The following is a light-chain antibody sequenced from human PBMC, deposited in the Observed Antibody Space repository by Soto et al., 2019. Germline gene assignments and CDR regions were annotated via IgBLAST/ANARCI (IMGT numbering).Light chain of an antibody. CDR1: QSIRDW. CDR2: DAS. J-gene: IGKJ1*01. V-gene: IGKV1-5*01. CDR3: QQYETFSGT. Sequence: DIQMTQSPYTLSASVGDRVTITCRASQSIRDWLAWYQQKPGEAPKLLIYDASALPRGVPSRFSGSGSGTKFTLTIASLQPDDFATYYCQQYETFSGTFGPGTKVDIK.